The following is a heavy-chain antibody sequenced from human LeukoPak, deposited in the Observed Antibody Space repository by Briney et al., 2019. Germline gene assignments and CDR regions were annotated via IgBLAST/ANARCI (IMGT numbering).Heavy chain of an antibody. J-gene: IGHJ4*02. CDR1: GGSISSYY. Sequence: SETLSLTCTVSGGSISSYYWSWIRQPPGKGLGWIGYIYYSGSTNYNPSLTSRVTMSVDTSKNQFSLKLSSVTAADTAVYYCARVGVVGATAFDYWGQGTLVTVSS. CDR3: ARVGVVGATAFDY. CDR2: IYYSGST. V-gene: IGHV4-59*01. D-gene: IGHD1-26*01.